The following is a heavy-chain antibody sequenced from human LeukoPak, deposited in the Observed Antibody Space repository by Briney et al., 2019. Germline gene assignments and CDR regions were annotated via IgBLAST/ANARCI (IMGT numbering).Heavy chain of an antibody. CDR2: INPSGGST. CDR3: ARSAYGDYGGDY. J-gene: IGHJ4*02. V-gene: IGHV1-46*01. D-gene: IGHD4-17*01. Sequence: GASVKVSCKASGYTFTSYYMHWVRQAPGQGLEWMGIINPSGGSTSYAQKFQGRVTMTRDTSISTAYMELSRLRSDDTAVYYCARSAYGDYGGDYWGQGTLVTVSS. CDR1: GYTFTSYY.